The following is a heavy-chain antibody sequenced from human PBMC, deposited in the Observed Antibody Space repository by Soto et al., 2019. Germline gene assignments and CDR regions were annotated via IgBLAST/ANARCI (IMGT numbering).Heavy chain of an antibody. V-gene: IGHV4-59*01. D-gene: IGHD1-1*01. CDR3: ARGGLEPTLGLFDY. J-gene: IGHJ4*02. CDR1: GGSISSYY. CDR2: IYYSGST. Sequence: PSETLSLTCTVSGGSISSYYWSWIRQPPGKGLEWIGYIYYSGSTNYNPSLKSRVTISVDTSKNQFSLKLSSVTAADTAVYYCARGGLEPTLGLFDYGGQGTLVTVSS.